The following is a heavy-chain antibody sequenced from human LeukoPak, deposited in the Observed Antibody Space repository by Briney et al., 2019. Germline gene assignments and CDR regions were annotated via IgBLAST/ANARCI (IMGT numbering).Heavy chain of an antibody. V-gene: IGHV3-74*01. Sequence: GGSLRPSCAASGFTFSSYWMHWVRHAPGKGLVWVSRINSDGRSTNYADSVKGRVTISRDNAKNTLYLQMNSVRAEDTAVYYCAREVRGGYNPPYYFDYWGQGTLVTVSS. J-gene: IGHJ4*02. CDR2: INSDGRST. CDR1: GFTFSSYW. D-gene: IGHD5-24*01. CDR3: AREVRGGYNPPYYFDY.